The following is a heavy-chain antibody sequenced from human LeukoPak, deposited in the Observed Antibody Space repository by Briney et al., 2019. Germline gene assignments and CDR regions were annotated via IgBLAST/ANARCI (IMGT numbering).Heavy chain of an antibody. V-gene: IGHV1-2*02. Sequence: GASVKVSCKASGYTFTVYYMHWVRQAPGQGLEWMGWINPNSGGTNYAQKFQGRVTMTRDTSISTAYMELSRLRSDDTAVYYCARAWGEPVMYNWFDPWGQGTLVTVSS. CDR1: GYTFTVYY. J-gene: IGHJ5*02. CDR2: INPNSGGT. D-gene: IGHD3-16*01. CDR3: ARAWGEPVMYNWFDP.